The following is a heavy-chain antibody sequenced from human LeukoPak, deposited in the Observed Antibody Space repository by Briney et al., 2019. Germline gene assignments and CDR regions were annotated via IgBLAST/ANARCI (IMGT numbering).Heavy chain of an antibody. CDR2: INPNSGGT. Sequence: ASVKVSCKASGYTFIGYYMHWVRQAPGQGLEWMGWINPNSGGTNYAQKFQGRVTMTRDTSISTAYMELSRLRSDDTAVYYCARQLVRTSQLSDAFDIWGQGTMVTVSS. CDR1: GYTFIGYY. CDR3: ARQLVRTSQLSDAFDI. V-gene: IGHV1-2*02. J-gene: IGHJ3*02. D-gene: IGHD6-6*01.